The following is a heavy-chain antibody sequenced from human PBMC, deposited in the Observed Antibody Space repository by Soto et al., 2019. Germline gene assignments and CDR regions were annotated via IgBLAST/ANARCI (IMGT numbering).Heavy chain of an antibody. V-gene: IGHV3-15*01. J-gene: IGHJ4*02. Sequence: PGGSLRLSCAASGFTFSNAWMSWVRQAPGKGLEWVGRIKSKTDGGTTDYATPVKGRFTISRDDSKNTLYLQMNSLKTEDTAVYYCTTGNVLRYFDWLLDADYWGQGTLVTVSS. CDR2: IKSKTDGGTT. D-gene: IGHD3-9*01. CDR3: TTGNVLRYFDWLLDADY. CDR1: GFTFSNAW.